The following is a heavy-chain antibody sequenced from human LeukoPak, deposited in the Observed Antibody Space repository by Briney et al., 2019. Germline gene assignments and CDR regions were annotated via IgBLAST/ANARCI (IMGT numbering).Heavy chain of an antibody. J-gene: IGHJ4*02. CDR1: GFTFRSYW. Sequence: TGGSLRLSCVASGFTFRSYWMSWVRQAPGKGLEWVANIKQDGSEKYYVDSVKGRFTISRDNAKNSLYLQMNSLRAEDTGVYYCAREHPYYYDSSGTALMAEIKYYFDYWGQGTLVTVSS. CDR3: AREHPYYYDSSGTALMAEIKYYFDY. V-gene: IGHV3-7*01. CDR2: IKQDGSEK. D-gene: IGHD3-22*01.